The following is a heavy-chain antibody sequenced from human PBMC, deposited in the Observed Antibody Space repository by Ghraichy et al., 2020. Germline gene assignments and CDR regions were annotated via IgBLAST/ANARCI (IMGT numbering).Heavy chain of an antibody. CDR1: GGSVSSGSYY. V-gene: IGHV4-61*01. CDR3: ARVGSPNYYYGMDV. J-gene: IGHJ6*02. Sequence: SETLSLTCTVSGGSVSSGSYYWSWIRQPPGKGLEWIGYIYYSGSTNYNPSLKSRVTISVDTSKNQFSLKLSSVTAADTAVYYCARVGSPNYYYGMDVWGQGTTVTVSS. D-gene: IGHD2-15*01. CDR2: IYYSGST.